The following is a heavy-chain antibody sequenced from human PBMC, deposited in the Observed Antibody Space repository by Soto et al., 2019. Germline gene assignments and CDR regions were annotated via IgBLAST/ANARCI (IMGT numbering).Heavy chain of an antibody. V-gene: IGHV4-30-4*01. CDR3: ARDNPYYYDNSGYALDY. Sequence: QVQLQESGPGLVKPSQTLSLTCTVSGGSISSGDYYWSWIRQPPGKGLEWIGYIYYSGSTYYNPSLKSRVTISVDTSKNQFSLKLSSVTAADTAVYYCARDNPYYYDNSGYALDYWGQGTLVTVSS. CDR2: IYYSGST. CDR1: GGSISSGDYY. D-gene: IGHD3-22*01. J-gene: IGHJ4*02.